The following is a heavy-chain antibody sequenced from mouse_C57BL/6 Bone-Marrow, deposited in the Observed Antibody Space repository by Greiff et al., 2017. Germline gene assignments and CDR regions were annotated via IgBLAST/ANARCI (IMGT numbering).Heavy chain of an antibody. CDR3: ARWGYYAMDY. V-gene: IGHV1-12*01. CDR2: IYPGNGDT. J-gene: IGHJ4*01. CDR1: GFTFTSYN. Sequence: LQQSGAELVRPGASVKMSCKASGFTFTSYNMHWVKQTPRQGLEWIGAIYPGNGDTSYNQKFTGQAPLTVDKSSSTAYMQLSSLTSEDAAVYFCARWGYYAMDYWGQGTSVTGSS.